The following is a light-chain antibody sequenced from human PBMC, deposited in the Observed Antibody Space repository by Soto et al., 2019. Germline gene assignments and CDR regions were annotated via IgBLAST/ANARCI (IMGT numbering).Light chain of an antibody. CDR1: QSISSY. CDR3: QQSYTTPIT. Sequence: DIQMTQSPSSLSPSVGDRFTITCRASQSISSYLTWYQQKPGKAPKLLIYAASSLESGVPSRFSGSGSGTHFTLTISSLQPEDFATYYCQQSYTTPITFGQGTRLEIK. CDR2: AAS. V-gene: IGKV1-39*01. J-gene: IGKJ5*01.